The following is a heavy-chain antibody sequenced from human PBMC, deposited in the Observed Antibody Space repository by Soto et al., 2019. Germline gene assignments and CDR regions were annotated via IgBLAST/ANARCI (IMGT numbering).Heavy chain of an antibody. V-gene: IGHV1-3*01. J-gene: IGHJ5*02. CDR2: INAGNGNT. Sequence: ASVKVSCKASGYTFTSYSLHWVRQAPGQGLEWMGWINAGNGNTRYSQRFQGRVTISRDTSAYTAYMDLSSLRSEDTAVYYCARDICAHGVCYYHWIDPWGQGTLVTVAS. D-gene: IGHD2-8*01. CDR1: GYTFTSYS. CDR3: ARDICAHGVCYYHWIDP.